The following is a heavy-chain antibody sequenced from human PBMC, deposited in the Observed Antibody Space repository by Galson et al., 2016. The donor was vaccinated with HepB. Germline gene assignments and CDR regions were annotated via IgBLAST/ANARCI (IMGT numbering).Heavy chain of an antibody. Sequence: SLRLSCAASGFSFSTYWVAWVRQAPGKGLEWVANIKEDGSETLYADSVKGRFSISRDNAKNSVYLQMNSLRAEDTAVYYCLGFGYWGQGTLVTVSS. CDR3: LGFGY. D-gene: IGHD3-10*01. V-gene: IGHV3-7*01. J-gene: IGHJ4*02. CDR1: GFSFSTYW. CDR2: IKEDGSET.